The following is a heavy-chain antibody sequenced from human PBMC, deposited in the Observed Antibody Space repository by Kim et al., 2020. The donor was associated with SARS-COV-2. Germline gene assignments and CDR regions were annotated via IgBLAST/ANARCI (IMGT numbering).Heavy chain of an antibody. J-gene: IGHJ4*02. Sequence: GGSLRLSCAASGFTVSSNYMSWVRQAPGKGLEWVSVIYSGGSTYYADSVKGRFTISRDNSKNTLYIQMNSLRAEDTAVYYCARGLPPPRDGYNSVWFDYWGQGTLVTVSS. CDR2: IYSGGST. CDR1: GFTVSSNY. V-gene: IGHV3-53*01. CDR3: ARGLPPPRDGYNSVWFDY. D-gene: IGHD5-12*01.